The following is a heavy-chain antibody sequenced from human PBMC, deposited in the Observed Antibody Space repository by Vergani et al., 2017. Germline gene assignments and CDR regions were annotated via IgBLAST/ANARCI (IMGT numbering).Heavy chain of an antibody. CDR1: GGSFSGYY. D-gene: IGHD3-16*01. J-gene: IGHJ4*02. V-gene: IGHV3-21*01. CDR2: ISSSSSYI. Sequence: VQLQQWGAGLLKPSETLSLTCAVYGGSFSGYYWSWIRQPPGKGLEWVSSISSSSSYIYYADSVKGRFTISRDNAKNSLYLQMNSLRAEDTAVYYCAREGGWGQGTLVTVSS. CDR3: AREGG.